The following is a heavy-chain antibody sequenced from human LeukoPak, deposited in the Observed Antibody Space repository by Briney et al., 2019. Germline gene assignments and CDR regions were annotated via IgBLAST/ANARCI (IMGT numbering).Heavy chain of an antibody. V-gene: IGHV3-23*01. Sequence: GRSLRLSCAASGFTSTSYAMSWISPPPRKGLGWVSAIRGSGGSTYYADSVKGRFTISRDNSKNTLYLQMNSLRAEDTAVYYCAKNMVASRGYAFDIWGQGTMVTVSS. CDR3: AKNMVASRGYAFDI. D-gene: IGHD5-12*01. J-gene: IGHJ3*02. CDR1: GFTSTSYA. CDR2: IRGSGGST.